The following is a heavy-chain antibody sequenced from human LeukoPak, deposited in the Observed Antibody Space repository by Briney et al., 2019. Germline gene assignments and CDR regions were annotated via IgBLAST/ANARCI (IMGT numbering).Heavy chain of an antibody. Sequence: GRPLRLSCAASGFTFSTYFMHWVRQAPGKGLEWVADILSDGRHTFYVESVKGRFTISRDNSKNTLYLQMNSLRAEDTAVYFCARERQDTILHSGAFDIWGQGTMVTVSS. V-gene: IGHV3-30*04. CDR1: GFTFSTYF. J-gene: IGHJ3*02. CDR3: ARERQDTILHSGAFDI. D-gene: IGHD2-21*01. CDR2: ILSDGRHT.